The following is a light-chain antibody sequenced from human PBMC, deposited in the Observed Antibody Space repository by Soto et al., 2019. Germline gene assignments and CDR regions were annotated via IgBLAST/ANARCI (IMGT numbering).Light chain of an antibody. J-gene: IGKJ3*01. V-gene: IGKV3D-7*01. Sequence: PGERVTLSCRASQSVSSSYLTWYQQKPVQAPRLLIYCASTRATSIPARFSGSGSGTDFTLTISSLQPEDVAVYYCQQYYTRFPFVPGTQVDIK. CDR3: QQYYTRFP. CDR1: QSVSSSY. CDR2: CAS.